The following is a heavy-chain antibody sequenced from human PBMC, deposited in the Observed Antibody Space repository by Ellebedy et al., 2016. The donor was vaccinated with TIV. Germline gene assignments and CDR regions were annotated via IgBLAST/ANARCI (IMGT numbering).Heavy chain of an antibody. V-gene: IGHV3-7*01. CDR3: AREGGYTEFDY. D-gene: IGHD3-10*01. J-gene: IGHJ4*02. Sequence: GGSLRLXXAASGFTFSSYWMSWVRQAPGKGLEWVANIKQDGSEKYYVDSVKGRFTISRDNAKNSLYLQMNSLRAEDTAVYYCAREGGYTEFDYWGQGTLVTVSS. CDR2: IKQDGSEK. CDR1: GFTFSSYW.